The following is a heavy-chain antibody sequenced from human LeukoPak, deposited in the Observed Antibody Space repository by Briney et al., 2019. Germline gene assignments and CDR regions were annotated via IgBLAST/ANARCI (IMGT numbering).Heavy chain of an antibody. CDR2: ISYDGSSK. CDR1: GFTFSSYG. V-gene: IGHV3-30*18. CDR3: AKGGVGRWLHYFDY. J-gene: IGHJ4*02. Sequence: PGRSLRLSCAPFGFTFSSYGMHWVRQAPGKGLEWVAVISYDGSSKYYADSVKGRFTISRDNSKNTLYLQMNSLRAEDTAVYYCAKGGVGRWLHYFDYWGQGTLVTVSS. D-gene: IGHD5-24*01.